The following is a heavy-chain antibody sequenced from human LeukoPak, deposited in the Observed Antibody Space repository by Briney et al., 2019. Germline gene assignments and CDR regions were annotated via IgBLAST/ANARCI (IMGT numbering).Heavy chain of an antibody. V-gene: IGHV3-21*01. J-gene: IGHJ4*02. CDR3: ARVRANWYGDY. CDR1: GFTFSSYS. CDR2: ITTTFYT. Sequence: RGSLRLSCAASGFTFSSYSFNWVRQVPGKGLEWVSSITTTFYTYYTDSVKGRFTISRDNAKNSLYLQMISLRAEDTAVYYCARVRANWYGDYWGQGTLVTVSS. D-gene: IGHD6-13*01.